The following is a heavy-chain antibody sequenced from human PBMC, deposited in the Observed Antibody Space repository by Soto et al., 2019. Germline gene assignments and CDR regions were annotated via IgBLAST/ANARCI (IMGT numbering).Heavy chain of an antibody. Sequence: SLRLSCAASGFTFSSYAMSWVRQAPGKGLEWVSAISGSGGSTYCADSVKGRFTISRDNSKNTLYLQMNSLRAEDTAVYYCAKIYVPGYYFDYWGQGTLVTVSS. D-gene: IGHD3-16*01. V-gene: IGHV3-23*01. J-gene: IGHJ4*02. CDR2: ISGSGGST. CDR3: AKIYVPGYYFDY. CDR1: GFTFSSYA.